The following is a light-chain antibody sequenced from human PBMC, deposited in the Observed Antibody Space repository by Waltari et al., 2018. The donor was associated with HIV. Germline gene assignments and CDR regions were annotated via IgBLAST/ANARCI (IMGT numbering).Light chain of an antibody. CDR3: SSYGDSLRVL. CDR2: EVT. CDR1: RSDIGAYDS. V-gene: IGLV2-8*01. J-gene: IGLJ3*02. Sequence: QSALTQPPSASGSLGQSVTISCTGSRSDIGAYDSVSWFQQHPRSAPKLLLYEVTMRPSSVAERFSGSRSGSTAFLTVAGLQPDDEATYFCSSYGDSLRVLFGGGTNVTVL.